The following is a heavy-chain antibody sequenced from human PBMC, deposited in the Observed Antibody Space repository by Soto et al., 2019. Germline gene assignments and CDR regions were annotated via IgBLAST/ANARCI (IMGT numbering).Heavy chain of an antibody. V-gene: IGHV3-53*01. Sequence: GGSLRLSCAASWFTVSSNYMSWVRQAPGKGLEWVSVIYSGGSTYYADSVKGRFTISRDNSKNTLYLQMNSLRAEDTAVYYCARDGKRGSWADAFDIWGKGKMVTVSS. D-gene: IGHD6-13*01. CDR1: WFTVSSNY. J-gene: IGHJ3*02. CDR2: IYSGGST. CDR3: ARDGKRGSWADAFDI.